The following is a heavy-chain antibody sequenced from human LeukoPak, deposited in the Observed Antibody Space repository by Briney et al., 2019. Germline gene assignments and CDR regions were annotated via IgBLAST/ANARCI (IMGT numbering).Heavy chain of an antibody. V-gene: IGHV3-9*01. CDR2: ISWNSGSI. Sequence: HPGGSLRLSCAASGFTFDDYAMHWVRQAPGKGLEWVSGISWNSGSIGYADSVKGRFTISRDNAKNSLNLQINSLRVEDTALYYCAKDIGSSSWYFDYWGQGTLVTVSS. CDR3: AKDIGSSSWYFDY. J-gene: IGHJ4*02. CDR1: GFTFDDYA. D-gene: IGHD6-13*01.